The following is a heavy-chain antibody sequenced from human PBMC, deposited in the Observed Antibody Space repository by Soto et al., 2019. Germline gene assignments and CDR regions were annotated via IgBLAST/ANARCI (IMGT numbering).Heavy chain of an antibody. CDR2: IIPILGIA. Sequence: SVKVSCKSSLGTFSSYTISWVRQAPGQGLEWMGRIIPILGIANYAQKFQGRVTITADKSTSTAYMELSSLRSEDTAVYYCARGTRTFSPPGFDYWGQGTLVTVSS. V-gene: IGHV1-69*02. CDR1: LGTFSSYT. CDR3: ARGTRTFSPPGFDY. D-gene: IGHD2-8*01. J-gene: IGHJ4*02.